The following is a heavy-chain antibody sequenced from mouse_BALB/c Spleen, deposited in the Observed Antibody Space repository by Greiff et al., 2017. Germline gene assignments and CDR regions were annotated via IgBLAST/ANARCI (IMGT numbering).Heavy chain of an antibody. CDR3: ARSGSGYYGSSP. J-gene: IGHJ2*01. Sequence: VQLQQSGAELVRPGTSVKVSCKASGYAFTNYLIEWVKQRPGQGLEWIGVINPGSGGTNYNEKFKGKATLTADKSSSTAYMQLSSLTSDDSAVYFCARSGSGYYGSSPWGQGTTLTVSS. D-gene: IGHD1-1*01. CDR2: INPGSGGT. CDR1: GYAFTNYL. V-gene: IGHV1-54*03.